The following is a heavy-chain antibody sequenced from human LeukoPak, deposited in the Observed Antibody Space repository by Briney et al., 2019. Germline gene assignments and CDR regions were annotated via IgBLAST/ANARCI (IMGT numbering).Heavy chain of an antibody. J-gene: IGHJ4*02. Sequence: PGGSLRLSCAASGFTSSSYSMNWVRQAPGKGLEWVSSISSSSSYIYYADPVEGRFTISRDNAKNSLYLQMNSLRAEDTAVYYCARDGPEAFDYWGQGTLVTVSS. D-gene: IGHD1-14*01. CDR2: ISSSSSYI. CDR1: GFTSSSYS. V-gene: IGHV3-21*01. CDR3: ARDGPEAFDY.